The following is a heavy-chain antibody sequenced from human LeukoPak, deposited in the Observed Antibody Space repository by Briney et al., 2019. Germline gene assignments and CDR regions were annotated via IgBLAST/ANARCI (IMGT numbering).Heavy chain of an antibody. J-gene: IGHJ4*02. CDR2: ISDSGGST. Sequence: GGSLRLSCAASGFTFSSYAMSWVRQAPGKGLEWVSAISDSGGSTYDADSVKGRFTISRDNSKNTLYLQMNSLRAEDTAVYYCAKDTSIGRYCTNGVCSPFDYWGQGTLVTISS. D-gene: IGHD2-8*01. V-gene: IGHV3-23*01. CDR1: GFTFSSYA. CDR3: AKDTSIGRYCTNGVCSPFDY.